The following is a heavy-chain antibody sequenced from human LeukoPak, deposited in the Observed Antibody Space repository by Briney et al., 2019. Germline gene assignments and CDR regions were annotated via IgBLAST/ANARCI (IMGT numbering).Heavy chain of an antibody. D-gene: IGHD3-9*01. CDR3: ARGRGILRYFDWPLCY. Sequence: GGSLRLSCAASGFTFSSYSMNWVRQAPGKGLEWVSAISGSGGSTYYADSVKGRFTISRDNSKNTLYLQMNSLRAEDTAVYYCARGRGILRYFDWPLCYWGQGTLVTVSS. V-gene: IGHV3-23*01. CDR2: ISGSGGST. CDR1: GFTFSSYS. J-gene: IGHJ4*02.